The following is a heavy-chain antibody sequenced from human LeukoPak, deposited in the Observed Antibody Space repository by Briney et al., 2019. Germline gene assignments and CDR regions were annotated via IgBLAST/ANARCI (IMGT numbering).Heavy chain of an antibody. CDR2: ISYDGSNK. Sequence: PGRSLRLSCAASGFTFSSYAMHWVRQAPGKGLEWVAVISYDGSNKYYADSVKGRFTISRDNSKNSLYLQMNSLRAEDTAVYYCARGSLGYCSSTSCSFDYWGQGTLVTVSS. CDR1: GFTFSSYA. D-gene: IGHD2-2*01. J-gene: IGHJ4*02. V-gene: IGHV3-30-3*01. CDR3: ARGSLGYCSSTSCSFDY.